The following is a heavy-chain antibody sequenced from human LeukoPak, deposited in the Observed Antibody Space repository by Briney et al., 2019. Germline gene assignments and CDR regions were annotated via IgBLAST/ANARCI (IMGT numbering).Heavy chain of an antibody. D-gene: IGHD1-26*01. CDR1: GFTFSSYA. V-gene: IGHV3-64*01. CDR3: ARGQVGAVNDAFDI. CDR2: ISSNGGST. Sequence: GGSLRLSCAAFGFTFSSYAMHWVRQAPGKGLEYVSAISSNGGSTYYANSVKGRFTISRENSKNTLYLQMGSLRAEDMAVYYCARGQVGAVNDAFDIWGQGTMVTVSS. J-gene: IGHJ3*02.